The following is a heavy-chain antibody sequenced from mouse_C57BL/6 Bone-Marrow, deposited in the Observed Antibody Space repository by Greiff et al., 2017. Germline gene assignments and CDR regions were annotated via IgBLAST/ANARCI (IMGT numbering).Heavy chain of an antibody. CDR1: GYTFTSYW. V-gene: IGHV1-53*01. J-gene: IGHJ2*01. Sequence: QVHVKQSGTELVKPGASVKLSCKASGYTFTSYWMHWVKQRPGQGLEWIGNINPSNGGTNYNEKFKSKATLTVDKSSSTAYMQLSSLTSEDSAVYYCARKGVNYRYFDYWGQGTTLTVSS. CDR3: ARKGVNYRYFDY. CDR2: INPSNGGT. D-gene: IGHD2-1*01.